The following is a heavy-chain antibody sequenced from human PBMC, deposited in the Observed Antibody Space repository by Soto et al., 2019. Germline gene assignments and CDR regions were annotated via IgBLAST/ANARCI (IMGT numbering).Heavy chain of an antibody. D-gene: IGHD2-2*01. CDR3: AGKTSTTAAASFGRSNWFGP. CDR2: IFFTGRT. CDR1: SDSMNGGGYY. V-gene: IGHV4-39*01. Sequence: PSETLSLTCSVSSDSMNGGGYYWSWIRQHPGRGLEWIGSIFFTGRTYYTPSLKSRVTISADTSKNQFSLTLSSVTAADTAVYFCAGKTSTTAAASFGRSNWFGPWAPGTLVT. J-gene: IGHJ5*02.